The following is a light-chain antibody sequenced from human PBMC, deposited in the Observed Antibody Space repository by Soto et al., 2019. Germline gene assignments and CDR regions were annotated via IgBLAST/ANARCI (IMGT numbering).Light chain of an antibody. V-gene: IGLV1-40*01. CDR2: DNN. Sequence: QLVLTQPPSVSGAPGQRVTISCIGSSSNIGSYYGVHWYQQLPGAAPKLLIHDNNNRPSGVADRFSGSKSGTSASLAITGLQTEDEGDYYCQTYDSRLSASIFGGGTKVTVL. CDR1: SSNIGSYYG. J-gene: IGLJ2*01. CDR3: QTYDSRLSASI.